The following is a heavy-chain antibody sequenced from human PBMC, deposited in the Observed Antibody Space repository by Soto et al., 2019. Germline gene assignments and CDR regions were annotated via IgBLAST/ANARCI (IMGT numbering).Heavy chain of an antibody. D-gene: IGHD6-19*01. V-gene: IGHV3-9*01. CDR3: AKDLAVAANLGYYFDY. CDR1: GFTFDDYA. Sequence: SLRLSCAASGFTFDDYAMHWVRQAPGKGLEWVSGISWNSGSIGYADSVKGRFTISRDNAKNSLYLQMNSLRAEDTALYYCAKDLAVAANLGYYFDYWGQGTLVTVSS. CDR2: ISWNSGSI. J-gene: IGHJ4*02.